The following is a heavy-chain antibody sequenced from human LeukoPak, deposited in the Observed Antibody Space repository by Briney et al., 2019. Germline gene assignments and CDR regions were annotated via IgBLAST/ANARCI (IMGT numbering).Heavy chain of an antibody. CDR1: GLTFKNYS. J-gene: IGHJ4*02. CDR2: ISGDGSVT. CDR3: ATASQPGTTFDY. V-gene: IGHV3-43*02. Sequence: PGRSLTPACAPSGLTFKNYSMHWVSHAPGKGLEWVALISGDGSVTYYADSVKGRFTISRDNSKNSLYLQVNSLRLEDTAFYYCATASQPGTTFDYGGQGTLVTASS. D-gene: IGHD1-14*01.